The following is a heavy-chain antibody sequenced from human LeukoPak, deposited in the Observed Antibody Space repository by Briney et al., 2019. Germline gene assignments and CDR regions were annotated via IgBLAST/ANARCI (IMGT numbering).Heavy chain of an antibody. CDR2: IYYSGST. D-gene: IGHD5-24*01. CDR3: AGRRDGYNEEIDY. V-gene: IGHV4-59*12. CDR1: GGSLSSYF. Sequence: SETLSLTCTVSGGSLSSYFWSWIRQPPGKGLEWIGFIYYSGSTNYNPSLKSRVTMSVDTSKNQFSLKLSSVTAADTAVYYCAGRRDGYNEEIDYWGQGTLVTVSS. J-gene: IGHJ4*02.